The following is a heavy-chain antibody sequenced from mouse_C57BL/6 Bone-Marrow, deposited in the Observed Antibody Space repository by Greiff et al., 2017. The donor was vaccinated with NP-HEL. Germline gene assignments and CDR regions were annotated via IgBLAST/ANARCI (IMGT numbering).Heavy chain of an antibody. CDR3: ALEVVAPMDY. J-gene: IGHJ4*01. CDR2: IWRVGST. Sequence: QVQLQQSGPGLVAPSQSLSITCTVSGFSLTSYGVDWVRQSPGKGLEWLGVIWRVGSTNYNSALKSRLSISKDNSKSQVFLKMDSRRTDDTAMYYCALEVVAPMDYWGQGTSVTVSS. V-gene: IGHV2-6*01. CDR1: GFSLTSYG. D-gene: IGHD1-1*01.